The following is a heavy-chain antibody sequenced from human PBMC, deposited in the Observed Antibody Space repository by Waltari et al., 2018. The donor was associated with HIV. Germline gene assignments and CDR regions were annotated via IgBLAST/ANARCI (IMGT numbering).Heavy chain of an antibody. CDR2: TAPFFGV. V-gene: IGHV1-69*19. CDR3: AKSDFTELVRGQKAFDV. Sequence: QAQLVQSGAETKKPGSSVTVSCQASGGAFDNFAFTWVRQAPGQGLEWLGGTAPFFGVIYAQDFNGRVTITSNPSTRTVFLELGGLRPDDTAVYFCAKSDFTELVRGQKAFDVWGQGT. CDR1: GGAFDNFA. J-gene: IGHJ3*01. D-gene: IGHD1-26*01.